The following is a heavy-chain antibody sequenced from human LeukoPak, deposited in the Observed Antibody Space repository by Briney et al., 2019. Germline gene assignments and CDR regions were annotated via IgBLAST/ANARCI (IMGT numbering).Heavy chain of an antibody. CDR1: GFTFRNFW. Sequence: GGSLRLSCAASGFTFRNFWMSWVRQTPGKGLEWVAFIRYDGSNNYYADSVKGRFTMSRDNSKNTLYLQMNSLRAEDTAVYYCAKNGDSERWLQPKFVTHWGQGTLVTVSS. D-gene: IGHD5-24*01. J-gene: IGHJ4*02. CDR3: AKNGDSERWLQPKFVTH. V-gene: IGHV3-30*02. CDR2: IRYDGSNN.